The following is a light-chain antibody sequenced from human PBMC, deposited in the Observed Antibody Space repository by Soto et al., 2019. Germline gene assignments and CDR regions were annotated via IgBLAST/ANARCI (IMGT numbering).Light chain of an antibody. CDR3: QQYYTRIT. J-gene: IGKJ5*01. V-gene: IGKV4-1*01. CDR2: WAS. Sequence: DTVMTQSPDSLVVSLGERATIKCKSTQSLLYSSDKKNYLAWYQQKPGQPPKLLIYWASIRESGVPERFSGSGSGTDFTLTISSLQAEDVAFYFCQQYYTRITFGQGTRLEIK. CDR1: QSLLYSSDKKNY.